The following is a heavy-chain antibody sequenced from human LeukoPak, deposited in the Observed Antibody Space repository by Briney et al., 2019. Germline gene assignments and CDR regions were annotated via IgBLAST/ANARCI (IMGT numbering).Heavy chain of an antibody. CDR2: IWYDGSNK. D-gene: IGHD2-8*02. CDR3: ARALRSGPPPADY. V-gene: IGHV3-33*01. Sequence: PGRSLRLSCAASGFTFTSYGMHWVRQAPGKGLEWVAVIWYDGSNKYYADSVKGRFTISRDNSKNTLYLQMNSLRAEDTAVYYCARALRSGPPPADYWGQGTLVTVSS. J-gene: IGHJ4*02. CDR1: GFTFTSYG.